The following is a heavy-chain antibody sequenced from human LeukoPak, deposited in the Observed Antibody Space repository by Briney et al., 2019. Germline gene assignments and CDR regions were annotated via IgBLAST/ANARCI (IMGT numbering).Heavy chain of an antibody. CDR1: GFTFDDYA. CDR3: AKGEELGYCSSTSCYTNWFDP. J-gene: IGHJ5*02. V-gene: IGHV3-9*01. D-gene: IGHD2-2*02. Sequence: GRSLRLSCAASGFTFDDYAMHWVRQAPGKGLEWVSGISWKSGSIGYADSVKGRFTISRDNAKNSLYLQMNSLRAEDTALYYCAKGEELGYCSSTSCYTNWFDPWGQGTLVTVSS. CDR2: ISWKSGSI.